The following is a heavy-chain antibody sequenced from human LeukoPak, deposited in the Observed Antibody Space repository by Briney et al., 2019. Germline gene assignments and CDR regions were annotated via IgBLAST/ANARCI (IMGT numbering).Heavy chain of an antibody. CDR3: ATQILLCHYY. V-gene: IGHV4-34*12. J-gene: IGHJ4*02. CDR2: IFYSGTT. Sequence: SETLSLTCAVYGGSFSGYYWSWIRQPPGKGLEWIGTIFYSGTTYYNPTLKSRVTISVDTSKNQFSLKLNSVTAADTAVYYCATQILLCHYYWGQGTLVTVSS. CDR1: GGSFSGYY. D-gene: IGHD2/OR15-2a*01.